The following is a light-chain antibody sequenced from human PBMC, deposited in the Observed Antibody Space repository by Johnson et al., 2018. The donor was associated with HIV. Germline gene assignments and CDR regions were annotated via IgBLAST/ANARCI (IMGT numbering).Light chain of an antibody. Sequence: QSVLTQPPSVSAAPGQKVTISCSGSSSNIGNNYVSWYQQLPGTAPKLLIYDSNKRPSGIPDRFSGSKSGTSATLGITGLQTGDVADYYCGTWDSSLSAHVFGTGTKVTVL. CDR2: DSN. CDR3: GTWDSSLSAHV. CDR1: SSNIGNNY. V-gene: IGLV1-51*01. J-gene: IGLJ1*01.